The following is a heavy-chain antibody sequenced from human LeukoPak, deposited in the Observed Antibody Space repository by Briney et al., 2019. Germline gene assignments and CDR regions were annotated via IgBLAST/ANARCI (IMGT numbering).Heavy chain of an antibody. CDR1: GFTFSSYA. J-gene: IGHJ3*02. CDR2: ISGSGGST. V-gene: IGHV3-23*01. Sequence: GGSLRLSCAASGFTFSSYAMSWVRQAPGKGLEWVSAISGSGGSTYYADSVKGRFTISRDNSKNTLYLQMNSLRAEDTAVYYCAKGYRGVGATGDAFHIWGQRTMLTVSS. D-gene: IGHD1-26*01. CDR3: AKGYRGVGATGDAFHI.